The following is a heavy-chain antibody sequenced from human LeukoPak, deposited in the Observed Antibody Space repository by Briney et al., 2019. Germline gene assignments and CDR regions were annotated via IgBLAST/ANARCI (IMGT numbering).Heavy chain of an antibody. Sequence: GESLKISCQASGYTFTTYWIAWVRQLPGKGLEWMGRVYPGDSDTRYSPSFQGQVTISADKSISTAYLQWSSLKASDTAMYYCARQLAARAPNDAFDIWGQGTMVTVSS. D-gene: IGHD6-6*01. J-gene: IGHJ3*02. V-gene: IGHV5-51*01. CDR2: VYPGDSDT. CDR1: GYTFTTYW. CDR3: ARQLAARAPNDAFDI.